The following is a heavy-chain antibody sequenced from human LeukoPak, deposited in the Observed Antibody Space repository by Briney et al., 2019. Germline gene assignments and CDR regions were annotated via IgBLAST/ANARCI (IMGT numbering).Heavy chain of an antibody. D-gene: IGHD4-17*01. CDR2: ISYDGSNK. J-gene: IGHJ4*02. V-gene: IGHV3-30*18. Sequence: GGSLRLSCAASGFTFSSYGMHWVRQAPGKGLEWVAVISYDGSNKYYADSVKGRFTVSRDNSKNTLYLQMNSLRAEDTAVYYCAKDRYGDYGSSFDYWSQGTLVTVSS. CDR3: AKDRYGDYGSSFDY. CDR1: GFTFSSYG.